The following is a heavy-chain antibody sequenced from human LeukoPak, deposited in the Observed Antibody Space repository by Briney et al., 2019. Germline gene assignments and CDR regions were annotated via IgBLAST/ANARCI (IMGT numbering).Heavy chain of an antibody. CDR2: IGPTGAST. J-gene: IGHJ4*02. Sequence: PGGSLRLSCAASGFTFSSYAMSWVRRAPGKGLDWVSAIGPTGASTYYADSVKGRFTISRDNSKNTLYLQMNSLRAEDTAVYYCAKVHSSGWLFDYWGQGTLVTVSS. CDR1: GFTFSSYA. V-gene: IGHV3-23*01. D-gene: IGHD6-19*01. CDR3: AKVHSSGWLFDY.